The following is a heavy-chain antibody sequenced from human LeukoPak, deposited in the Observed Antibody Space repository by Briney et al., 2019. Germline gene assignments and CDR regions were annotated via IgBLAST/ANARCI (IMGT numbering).Heavy chain of an antibody. J-gene: IGHJ4*02. Sequence: AGGSLRLSCAASGFTFSSYGMHWVRQAPGKGLEWVAFIRYDGSNKYYADSVKGRFTISRDNSKNTLYLQMNSLRADDTAVYYCAKDRGYSESYLDYWGQGTLVTVSS. CDR2: IRYDGSNK. D-gene: IGHD1-26*01. CDR1: GFTFSSYG. CDR3: AKDRGYSESYLDY. V-gene: IGHV3-30*02.